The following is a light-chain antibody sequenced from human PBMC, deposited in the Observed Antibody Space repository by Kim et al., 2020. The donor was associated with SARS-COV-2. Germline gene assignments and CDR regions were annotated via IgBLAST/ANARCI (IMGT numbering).Light chain of an antibody. J-gene: IGLJ1*01. CDR1: STDVGKYIL. CDR3: CSFTGSYYV. CDR2: EAT. V-gene: IGLV2-23*01. Sequence: QSALTQPASVSGSPGQSITISCTGSSTDVGKYILVSWYQHHPGKAPKLIIYEATKRPSGVSNRFSGSKSGNTASLTSSGLQAEDESDYYCCSFTGSYYVFGSGTKVTVL.